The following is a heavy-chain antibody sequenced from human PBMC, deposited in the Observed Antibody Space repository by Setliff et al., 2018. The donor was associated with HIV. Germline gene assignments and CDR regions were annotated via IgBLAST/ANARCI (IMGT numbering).Heavy chain of an antibody. D-gene: IGHD5-18*01. J-gene: IGHJ4*01. CDR3: ARTRGYTYGYIDS. CDR1: GDTSSSYT. Sequence: SVKVSCKVSGDTSSSYTISWVRQAPGQGLEWVGGIIALVGATSYAQKFQDRVTLTTDDSTNTAYMELSSLRSEDTAVYYCARTRGYTYGYIDSWAQGTLGTVSS. CDR2: IIALVGAT. V-gene: IGHV1-69*16.